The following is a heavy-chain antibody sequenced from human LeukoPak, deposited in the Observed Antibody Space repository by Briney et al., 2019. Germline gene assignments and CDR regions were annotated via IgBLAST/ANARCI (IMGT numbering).Heavy chain of an antibody. CDR1: GFIFSNYW. V-gene: IGHV3-7*01. D-gene: IGHD3-22*01. Sequence: PGGSLRLSCAASGFIFSNYWMTWVRQAPGKGLEWVANIRGDGNEEQFADSVKGRFTISRDNAKNSVYLQMNNLRAEDTAVFYCVRNGDYYRLDYWGQGTLVTVSP. CDR3: VRNGDYYRLDY. CDR2: IRGDGNEE. J-gene: IGHJ4*02.